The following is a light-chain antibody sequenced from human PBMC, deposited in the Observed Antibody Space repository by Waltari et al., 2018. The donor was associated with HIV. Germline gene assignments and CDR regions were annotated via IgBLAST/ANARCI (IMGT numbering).Light chain of an antibody. CDR1: QSINGY. Sequence: DIQMTQSPSSLTAFVGDRITIPFRASQSINGYLNWYQQRSGTAPKLLIYSSSNLQSGVPSRFSGSASGTHFTLTISSLQPEDFATYYCQQSYNTPRTFGQGTRVEVK. J-gene: IGKJ1*01. CDR2: SSS. V-gene: IGKV1-39*01. CDR3: QQSYNTPRT.